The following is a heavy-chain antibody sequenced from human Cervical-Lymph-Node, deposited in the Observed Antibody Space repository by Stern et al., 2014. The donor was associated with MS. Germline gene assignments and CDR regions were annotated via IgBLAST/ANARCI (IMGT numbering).Heavy chain of an antibody. CDR1: GFSFDDYV. CDR3: TKGANDAFDI. V-gene: IGHV3-9*01. J-gene: IGHJ3*02. CDR2: ISWNSVSI. D-gene: IGHD4/OR15-4a*01. Sequence: EVQLMESGGGLVQPGRSLRLSCAASGFSFDDYVMHWVRQTPDKGLEWVSGISWNSVSIGYADSVKGRFTISRDNAKNSLYLQMNSLRPEDTALYYCTKGANDAFDIWGQGTKVTVSS.